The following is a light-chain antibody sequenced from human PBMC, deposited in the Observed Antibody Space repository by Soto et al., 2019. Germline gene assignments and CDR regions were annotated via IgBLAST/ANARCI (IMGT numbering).Light chain of an antibody. CDR1: SSNIGAGYD. CDR3: QSYDSSLSGSV. Sequence: QPVLTQPPSVSGAPGQRVTISCTGSSSNIGAGYDVHWYRQQLPGTAPKLLIYHNSNRPSGVPDRFSGSKSGTSASLAITGLQAEDEADYYCQSYDSSLSGSVFGGGTKLTVL. CDR2: HNS. V-gene: IGLV1-40*01. J-gene: IGLJ2*01.